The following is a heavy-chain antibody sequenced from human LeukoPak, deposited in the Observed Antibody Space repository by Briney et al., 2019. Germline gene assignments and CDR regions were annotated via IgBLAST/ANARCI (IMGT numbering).Heavy chain of an antibody. J-gene: IGHJ4*02. CDR1: GYTFTSYG. V-gene: IGHV1-18*01. CDR3: ARESVLLWFGESHGLAY. Sequence: ASVKLSCKASGYTFTSYGISWVRQAPGQGLEWIGWISAYNGNTNYAKKLQGRVTMTTDTSTSTAYMELRSLRSDDTAVYYCARESVLLWFGESHGLAYCGQGTLVTVSS. CDR2: ISAYNGNT. D-gene: IGHD3-10*01.